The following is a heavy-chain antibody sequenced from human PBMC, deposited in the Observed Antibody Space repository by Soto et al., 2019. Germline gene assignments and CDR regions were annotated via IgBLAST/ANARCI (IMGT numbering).Heavy chain of an antibody. J-gene: IGHJ4*02. CDR1: GGTFSGYA. V-gene: IGHV1-69*13. CDR3: AREKTVVREFDY. CDR2: IIPIFGTA. D-gene: IGHD2-15*01. Sequence: SVKVSCKASGGTFSGYAISWVRQAPGQGLEWMGGIIPIFGTANYAQKFQGRVTITADESTSTAYMELSSLRSEDTAVYYCAREKTVVREFDYWGQGTLVTVPQ.